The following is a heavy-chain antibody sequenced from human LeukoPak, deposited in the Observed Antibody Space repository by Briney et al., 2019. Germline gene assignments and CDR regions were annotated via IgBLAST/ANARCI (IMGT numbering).Heavy chain of an antibody. V-gene: IGHV4-59*02. Sequence: SETLSLTCTVSGASVSSHYWSWIRQPPGKGLEWIGYVSYSGGTNYNPSLKSRVTISLDTSKDQFSLRLNSVTAADTAVYYCARLSKDFGFWKSIDLWGQGTLVTVSS. J-gene: IGHJ5*02. D-gene: IGHD3-3*01. CDR2: VSYSGGT. CDR3: ARLSKDFGFWKSIDL. CDR1: GASVSSHY.